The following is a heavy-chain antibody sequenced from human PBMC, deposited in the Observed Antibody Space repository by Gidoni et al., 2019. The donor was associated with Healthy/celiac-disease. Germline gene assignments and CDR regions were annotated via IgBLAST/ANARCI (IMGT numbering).Heavy chain of an antibody. CDR2: IKQDGSEK. Sequence: EVQLVESGGGLVQPGGSLRLSCAASGFTFSSDWMSWVRQAPGKGLEWVANIKQDGSEKYYVDSVKGRFTISRDNAKNSLYLQMNSLRAEDTAVYYCAREGYGDYYYYYYYGMDVWGQGTTVTVSS. D-gene: IGHD4-17*01. J-gene: IGHJ6*02. CDR3: AREGYGDYYYYYYYGMDV. V-gene: IGHV3-7*01. CDR1: GFTFSSDW.